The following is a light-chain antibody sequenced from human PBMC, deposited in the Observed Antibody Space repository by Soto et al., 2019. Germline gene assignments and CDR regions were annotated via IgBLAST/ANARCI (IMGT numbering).Light chain of an antibody. CDR2: TNV. J-gene: IGLJ3*02. V-gene: IGLV1-44*01. CDR3: AAWDDSLNGWV. CDR1: SSNIGSNP. Sequence: QLVLIQPPSASGTPGQRVAISCSGSSSNIGSNPVNWYQQVPGTAPKLLIYTNVQRPSGVPDRFSGSKSGTSASLAITGLQSEDEADYYCAAWDDSLNGWVFGGGTKLTVL.